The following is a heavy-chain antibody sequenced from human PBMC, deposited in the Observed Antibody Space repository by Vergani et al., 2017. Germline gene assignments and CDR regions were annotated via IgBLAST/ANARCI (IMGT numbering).Heavy chain of an antibody. J-gene: IGHJ5*02. D-gene: IGHD2-2*01. Sequence: EVQLVESGGGWVQPGGSLRLSCVTSGFTFSSSSMKWVRQAPGKGLEWVSYICSSSSTIYYADSVRGRFTISRDSGENSMYLQMNSLRVEDTAVYYCARGQPGYQALSSNWFDHWGQGTLGTVSS. V-gene: IGHV3-48*01. CDR2: ICSSSSTI. CDR1: GFTFSSSS. CDR3: ARGQPGYQALSSNWFDH.